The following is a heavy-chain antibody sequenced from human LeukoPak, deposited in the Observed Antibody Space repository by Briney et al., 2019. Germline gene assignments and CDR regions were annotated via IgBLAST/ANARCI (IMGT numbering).Heavy chain of an antibody. Sequence: GGSLRLSCAASGFTFSTYSMTWVRQASGKGLEWVSYISSSSSSIYYADSVKGRYTISRDNAKNSLYLQMNSLRAEDTAVYYCATVGSTGRYYFDYWGQGTLVTVSS. J-gene: IGHJ4*02. CDR3: ATVGSTGRYYFDY. CDR2: ISSSSSSI. CDR1: GFTFSTYS. D-gene: IGHD1-1*01. V-gene: IGHV3-48*01.